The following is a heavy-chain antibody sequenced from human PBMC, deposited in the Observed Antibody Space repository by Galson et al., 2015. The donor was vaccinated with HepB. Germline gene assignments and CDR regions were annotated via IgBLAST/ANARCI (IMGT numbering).Heavy chain of an antibody. J-gene: IGHJ4*02. CDR3: AADELRIGVGATRGNY. CDR2: IVVGSGNT. V-gene: IGHV1-58*01. Sequence: SVKVSCKASGFTFTSSAVQWVRQARGQRLEWIGWIVVGSGNTNYAQKFQERVTITRDMSTSTAYMELSSLRSEDTAVYYCAADELRIGVGATRGNYWGQGTLVTVSS. D-gene: IGHD1-26*01. CDR1: GFTFTSSA.